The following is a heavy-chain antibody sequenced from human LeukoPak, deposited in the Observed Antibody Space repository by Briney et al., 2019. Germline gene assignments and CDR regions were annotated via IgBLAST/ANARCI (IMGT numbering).Heavy chain of an antibody. CDR2: IIPIFGTA. CDR1: GGTFSSYA. D-gene: IGHD6-6*01. Sequence: SVKVSCKASGGTFSSYAISWVRQAPGQGLEWMGGIIPIFGTANYAQKFQGRVTMTRDTSTSTVYMELSSLRSEDTAVYYCARDKTTHSSSSLWFDPWGQGTLVTVSS. J-gene: IGHJ5*02. V-gene: IGHV1-69*05. CDR3: ARDKTTHSSSSLWFDP.